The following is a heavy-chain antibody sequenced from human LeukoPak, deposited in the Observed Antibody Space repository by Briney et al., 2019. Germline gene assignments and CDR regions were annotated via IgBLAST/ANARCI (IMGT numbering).Heavy chain of an antibody. J-gene: IGHJ4*02. CDR3: ARTHGWGDLTGYYN. Sequence: GGSLRLSCAASGFTFSTHGMHWVRQAPGKGLEWVAFIRSDGSKKYYAGSVKGRFTISRDNSKNTLYLQMNSLRAEDTAVYYCARTHGWGDLTGYYNWGQGTLVTVSS. CDR2: IRSDGSKK. D-gene: IGHD3-9*01. V-gene: IGHV3-30*02. CDR1: GFTFSTHG.